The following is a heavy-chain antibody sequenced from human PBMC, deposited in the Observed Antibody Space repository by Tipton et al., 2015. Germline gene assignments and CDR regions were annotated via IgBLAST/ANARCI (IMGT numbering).Heavy chain of an antibody. J-gene: IGHJ4*02. CDR1: SDSISKYY. V-gene: IGHV4-59*01. D-gene: IGHD4-23*01. Sequence: TLSLTCTVSSDSISKYYWSWIRQPPGKELEWIEYIQYSGSTNYNPSLKSRVTISVDTSKTQFSLKMSSVTASDTAVYYCARARGRHGGLFDSWGQGILVTVSS. CDR3: ARARGRHGGLFDS. CDR2: IQYSGST.